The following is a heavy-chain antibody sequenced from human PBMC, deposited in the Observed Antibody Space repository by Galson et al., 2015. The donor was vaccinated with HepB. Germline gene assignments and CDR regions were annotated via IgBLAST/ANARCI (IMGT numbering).Heavy chain of an antibody. Sequence: SLRLSCAASGFSFSNYAMSWIRQAPGKGLEWVSGITDSGDSTYYADSMKGRFSISRDNSKSTLYLQINSLRADDTAVYFCAKAWSGNYHIEGFDYWGPGTLVAVSS. J-gene: IGHJ4*02. V-gene: IGHV3-23*01. D-gene: IGHD1-26*01. CDR3: AKAWSGNYHIEGFDY. CDR2: ITDSGDST. CDR1: GFSFSNYA.